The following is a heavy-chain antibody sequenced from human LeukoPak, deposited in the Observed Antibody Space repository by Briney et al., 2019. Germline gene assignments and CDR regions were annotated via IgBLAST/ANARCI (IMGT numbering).Heavy chain of an antibody. Sequence: GGSLRLSCATSGFTFTNYGMNWVRQAPGKGLEWVSYISNSAILYADSVKGRFTISRDNARNSLYLQMNSLRPEDTAVYFCARDRHVPGLYYYYMDVWGKGTTVTVSS. CDR1: GFTFTNYG. CDR2: ISNSAI. J-gene: IGHJ6*03. V-gene: IGHV3-48*01. CDR3: ARDRHVPGLYYYYMDV. D-gene: IGHD6-6*01.